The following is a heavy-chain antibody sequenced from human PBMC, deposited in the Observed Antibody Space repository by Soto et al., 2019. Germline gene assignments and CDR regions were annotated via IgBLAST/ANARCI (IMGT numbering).Heavy chain of an antibody. V-gene: IGHV2-5*02. J-gene: IGHJ5*02. CDR3: ARILVDDLLGNHVDP. D-gene: IGHD3-9*01. Sequence: QITLKESGPPLVKPTQPLTLTCSFSGFSLSTNGVAVGWIRQPPGKALEWLALIYWDDDKRYNPSLKSRLAITKDTSKNQVVLTMTNMDPVDTGTYYCARILVDDLLGNHVDPWGQGILVTFSS. CDR2: IYWDDDK. CDR1: GFSLSTNGVA.